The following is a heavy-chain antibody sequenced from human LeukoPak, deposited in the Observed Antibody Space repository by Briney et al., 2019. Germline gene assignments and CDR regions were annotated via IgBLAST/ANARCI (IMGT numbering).Heavy chain of an antibody. V-gene: IGHV3-30*03. J-gene: IGHJ4*02. CDR1: GFTFSSYS. Sequence: PGGSLRLSCAASGFTFSSYSMNWVRQAPGKGLEWVAVVSDDGSIKYYADSVKGRFTISRDNSKNTLDLQMNSLRLEDTAVYYCARARDCRSTSCYRNFDNWGQGTLVTVSS. CDR2: VSDDGSIK. CDR3: ARARDCRSTSCYRNFDN. D-gene: IGHD2-2*02.